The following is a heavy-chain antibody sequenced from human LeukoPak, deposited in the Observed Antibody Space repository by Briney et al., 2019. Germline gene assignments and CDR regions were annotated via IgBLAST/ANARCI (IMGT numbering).Heavy chain of an antibody. Sequence: KTSDTLSLTCSVSGGSISRINWWSWVRQPPGKGLEWIGEIHDTGSTNYNPPLKSRVTMSLDKSKNQFSLNLNSVTAADTAVYYCARILAVATKIDYWGQGTLVTVSP. V-gene: IGHV4-4*02. CDR3: ARILAVATKIDY. J-gene: IGHJ4*02. CDR2: IHDTGST. CDR1: GGSISRINW. D-gene: IGHD6-19*01.